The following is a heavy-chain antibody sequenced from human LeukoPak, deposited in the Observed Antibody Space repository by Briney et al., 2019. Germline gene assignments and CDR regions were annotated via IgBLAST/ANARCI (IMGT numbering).Heavy chain of an antibody. V-gene: IGHV3-21*01. J-gene: IGHJ4*02. Sequence: GGSLRLSCAASGFTVSSNYMSWVRQAPGKGLEWVSSISTSSSYIYCADSVKGRFTISRDNAKNSLYLQMSSLRGEDTAVYYCARDESGSRFDYWGQGTLVTVSS. CDR1: GFTVSSNY. D-gene: IGHD1-26*01. CDR2: ISTSSSYI. CDR3: ARDESGSRFDY.